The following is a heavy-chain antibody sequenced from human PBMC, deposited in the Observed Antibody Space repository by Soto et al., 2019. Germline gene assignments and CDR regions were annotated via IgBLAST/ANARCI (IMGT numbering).Heavy chain of an antibody. J-gene: IGHJ5*02. CDR2: INAGNGDT. CDR1: GYTFTTYT. V-gene: IGHV1-3*01. D-gene: IGHD3-22*01. Sequence: ASVKVSCKASGYTFTTYTMHWVRQAPGQKLEWMGCINAGNGDTKYSQRFQGRITVTRDTSASTAYMELSNLRSEDTAVYYCARGPVYYDSSGYYNWFDPWGQGTLVTVSS. CDR3: ARGPVYYDSSGYYNWFDP.